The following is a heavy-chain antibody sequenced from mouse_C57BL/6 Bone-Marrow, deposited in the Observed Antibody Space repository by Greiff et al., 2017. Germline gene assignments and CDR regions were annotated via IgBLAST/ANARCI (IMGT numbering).Heavy chain of an antibody. J-gene: IGHJ4*01. CDR3: VGQLRPIYYAMDY. Sequence: QVQLQQPGAELVKPGASVKLSCKASGYTFTSYWMHWVKQRPGQGLEWIGMIHPNSGSTNYNEKFKSKATLTVDKSSSTAYMQLSSLTSEDSAVYYCVGQLRPIYYAMDYWGQGTSVTVSS. CDR1: GYTFTSYW. V-gene: IGHV1-64*01. D-gene: IGHD3-2*02. CDR2: IHPNSGST.